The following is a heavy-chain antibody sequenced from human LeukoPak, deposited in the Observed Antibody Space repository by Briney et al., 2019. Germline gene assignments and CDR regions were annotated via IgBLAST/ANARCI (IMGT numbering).Heavy chain of an antibody. Sequence: GESLKISCKGSGYSFTSYWIGWVRQMPGKGLEWMGIIYPGDSDTRYSPSFQGQVTISADKSISTAYLQWSSLKASDTAMYYCARQHDYGGFYYYFDLWGRGTLVTVSS. CDR1: GYSFTSYW. CDR3: ARQHDYGGFYYYFDL. J-gene: IGHJ2*01. D-gene: IGHD4-23*01. V-gene: IGHV5-51*01. CDR2: IYPGDSDT.